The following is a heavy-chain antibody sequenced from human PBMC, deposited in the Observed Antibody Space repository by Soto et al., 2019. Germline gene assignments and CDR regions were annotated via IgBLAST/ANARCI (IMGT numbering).Heavy chain of an antibody. Sequence: DVRLLESGGGLVQPGGSLRLSCAASGFTFSSYSMSWVRQAPGKGLEWVSTIGTRASTYYGDSVRGRFTISRDNSRNTLYLQMNSLRAEDTAVYYCAVLSRYCTSSNCDWGQGTLVTVSS. J-gene: IGHJ4*02. CDR2: IGTRAST. CDR3: AVLSRYCTSSNCD. CDR1: GFTFSSYS. D-gene: IGHD2-2*01. V-gene: IGHV3-23*01.